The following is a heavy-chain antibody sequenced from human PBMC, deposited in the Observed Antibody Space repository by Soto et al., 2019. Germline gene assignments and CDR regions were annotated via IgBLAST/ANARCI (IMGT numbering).Heavy chain of an antibody. CDR2: INPSGGST. J-gene: IGHJ3*02. Sequence: ASVKVSCKASGYTFTRYYMHWVRQAPGQGLEWMGVINPSGGSTGFAQNFQGRVTMTRDTSTSTVYMELSSLSSEDTAVYYCATGYRSNAPKDAFDIWGQGTMVTVSS. CDR1: GYTFTRYY. CDR3: ATGYRSNAPKDAFDI. V-gene: IGHV1-46*01. D-gene: IGHD6-13*01.